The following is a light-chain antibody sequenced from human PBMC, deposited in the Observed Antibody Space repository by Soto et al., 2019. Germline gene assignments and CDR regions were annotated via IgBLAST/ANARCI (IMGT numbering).Light chain of an antibody. CDR3: HVWGSNADPYVV. J-gene: IGLJ2*01. Sequence: SYELTQPPSVSVAPGKTARITCGGNNIGGKSVHWYQRKPGQAPVLIIYNDGDRPSGIPERFSGSNSGNTATLTVSRVEAGDEADYSCHVWGSNADPYVVFGGGTKLTVL. CDR2: NDG. V-gene: IGLV3-21*04. CDR1: NIGGKS.